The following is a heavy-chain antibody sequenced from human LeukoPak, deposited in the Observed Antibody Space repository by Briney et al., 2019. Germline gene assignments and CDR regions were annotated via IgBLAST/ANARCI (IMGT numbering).Heavy chain of an antibody. CDR1: GFRFTAFW. D-gene: IGHD3-22*01. CDR2: ISNDGGGT. V-gene: IGHV3-23*01. J-gene: IGHJ5*02. CDR3: AKGSSGYFADL. Sequence: GGSLRLSCAASGFRFTAFWMSWVRQAPGKGLEWVSAISNDGGGTQYADFVGGRFTISRDNSKNTLFLQMSSLRAEDTALYYCAKGSSGYFADLWGQGTLVTVSS.